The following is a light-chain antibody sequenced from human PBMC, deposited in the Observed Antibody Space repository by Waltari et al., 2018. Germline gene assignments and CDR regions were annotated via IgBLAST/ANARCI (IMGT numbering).Light chain of an antibody. V-gene: IGKV4-1*01. CDR2: WAS. J-gene: IGKJ2*01. CDR1: QSLLYNSNNKNY. Sequence: DIVMTQSPDSLAVSLGEKATINCKSNQSLLYNSNNKNYLAWYQQKPGQPLKLFFYWASSRETGVPARFSGSGSGTAFTLTIGSLQAEDVAVYYCQQYYTAPYTFGQGTKLEIK. CDR3: QQYYTAPYT.